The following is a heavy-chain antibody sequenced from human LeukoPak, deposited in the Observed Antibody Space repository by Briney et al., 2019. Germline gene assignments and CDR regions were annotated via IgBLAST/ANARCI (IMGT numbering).Heavy chain of an antibody. D-gene: IGHD2-15*01. J-gene: IGHJ4*02. CDR1: GFTFSSYW. CDR2: INSDGSST. V-gene: IGHV3-74*01. Sequence: GRSLRLSCAASGFTFSSYWMHWVRQAPGKGLVWVSRINSDGSSTSYADSVKGRFTISRDNAKNTLYLQMNSLRAEDTAVYYCARTPPYCSGGSCYPRYWGQGTLVTVSS. CDR3: ARTPPYCSGGSCYPRY.